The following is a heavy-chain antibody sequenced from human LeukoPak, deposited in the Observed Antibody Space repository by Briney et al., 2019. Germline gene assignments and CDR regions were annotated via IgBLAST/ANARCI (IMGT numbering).Heavy chain of an antibody. V-gene: IGHV1-18*04. Sequence: ASVKVSCKASGYTFTGYYMHWVRQAPGQGLEWMGWISAYNGNTNYAQKLQGRVTMTTDTSTSTAYMELRSLRSDDTAVYYCASSSFGGWFDPWGQGTLVTVSS. CDR3: ASSSFGGWFDP. CDR1: GYTFTGYY. D-gene: IGHD6-13*01. J-gene: IGHJ5*02. CDR2: ISAYNGNT.